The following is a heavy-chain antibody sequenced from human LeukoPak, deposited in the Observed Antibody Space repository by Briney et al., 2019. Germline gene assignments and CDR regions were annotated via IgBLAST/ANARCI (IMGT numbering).Heavy chain of an antibody. V-gene: IGHV3-7*03. CDR3: ARNPDSSGIAYYFDY. J-gene: IGHJ4*02. CDR2: IKKDGSET. Sequence: GGSLRLSCAASGFTFSTSWMSWVRQVPGKGLEWVANIKKDGSETYYVDSVKGRFTISRDNAKNSLYLQMNSLRAEDTALYHCARNPDSSGIAYYFDYWGQGTLVTVSS. CDR1: GFTFSTSW. D-gene: IGHD3-22*01.